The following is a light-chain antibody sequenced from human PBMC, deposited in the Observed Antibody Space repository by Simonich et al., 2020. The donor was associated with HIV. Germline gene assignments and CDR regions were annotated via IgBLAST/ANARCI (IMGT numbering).Light chain of an antibody. CDR1: SSDVGNYNL. J-gene: IGLJ2*01. CDR2: EDN. CDR3: CSYADSTNVI. Sequence: QSALTQPASVSGSPGQSITISCTGTSSDVGNYNLVSWYQLHPGKAPKLLIYEDNTRPSGFSNRFSGSRSGNTASLTISGLQAEDEADYYCCSYADSTNVIFGGGTKLTVL. V-gene: IGLV2-23*01.